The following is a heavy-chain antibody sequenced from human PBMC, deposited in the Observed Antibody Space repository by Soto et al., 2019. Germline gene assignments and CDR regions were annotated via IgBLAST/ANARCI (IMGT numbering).Heavy chain of an antibody. D-gene: IGHD2-15*01. V-gene: IGHV4-34*01. Sequence: QVQLQQWGAGLLKPSETLSLTCAVYGGSFSGYYWSWIRQPPGKRLEWIGEINHSGSTNYNPSLKSRVTISVDTSKNQFSLKLSSVTAADTAVYYCARARKRYCSGGSCYSCEVDYWGQGTLVTVSS. J-gene: IGHJ4*02. CDR1: GGSFSGYY. CDR2: INHSGST. CDR3: ARARKRYCSGGSCYSCEVDY.